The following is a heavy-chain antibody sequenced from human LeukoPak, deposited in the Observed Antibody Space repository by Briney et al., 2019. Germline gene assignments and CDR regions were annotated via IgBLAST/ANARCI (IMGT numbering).Heavy chain of an antibody. CDR2: IGGSIGST. J-gene: IGHJ4*02. D-gene: IGHD2-2*01. V-gene: IGHV3-23*01. Sequence: PGGSLRLSCAASGFTFSSYGMHWVRQGPGKGLEWVSAIGGSIGSTFYTDSVKGRFTISRDNSKNTLSLQMNSLRVEDTAVYYCVKDFVVVPGLVNYFDYWGQGTLVTVSS. CDR1: GFTFSSYG. CDR3: VKDFVVVPGLVNYFDY.